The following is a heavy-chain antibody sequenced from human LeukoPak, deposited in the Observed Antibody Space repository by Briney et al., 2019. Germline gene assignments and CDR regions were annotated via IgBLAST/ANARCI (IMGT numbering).Heavy chain of an antibody. CDR1: GYTFTGYY. J-gene: IGHJ4*02. V-gene: IGHV1-2*06. CDR2: INPNSGGT. D-gene: IGHD4-17*01. CDR3: AREHDYGDSGGY. Sequence: GASVKVSCKASGYTFTGYYMHWVRQAPGQGLEWVGRINPNSGGTNYAQKFQGRVTMTRDTSISTAYMELSRLRSDDTAVYYCAREHDYGDSGGYWGQGTLVTVSS.